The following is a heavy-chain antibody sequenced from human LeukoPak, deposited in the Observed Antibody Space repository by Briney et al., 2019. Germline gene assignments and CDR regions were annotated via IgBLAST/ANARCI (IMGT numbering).Heavy chain of an antibody. CDR1: GGSISSSSYY. V-gene: IGHV4-39*07. J-gene: IGHJ4*02. Sequence: SETLSLTCTVSGGSISSSSYYWGWIRQPPGKGLEWIGCIYYSGSTYYNPSLKSRVTISVDTSKNQFSLKLSSVTAADTAVYYCARDSGEPAAIVGFGYWGQGTLVTVSS. CDR3: ARDSGEPAAIVGFGY. CDR2: IYYSGST. D-gene: IGHD2-2*02.